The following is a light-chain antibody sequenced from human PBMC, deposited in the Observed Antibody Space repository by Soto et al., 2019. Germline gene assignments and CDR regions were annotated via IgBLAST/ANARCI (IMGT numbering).Light chain of an antibody. CDR2: RAS. J-gene: IGKJ5*01. CDR1: QSVDSL. Sequence: EIVMTQSPATLSVSPGETATLSCKTSQSVDSLLAWYQQKPGQAPRLLIYRASTRTTGIPARFSGSGSGTEFTLTITSLQSEDFAVYDCQQYNNWPIPFGQGTRLEIK. V-gene: IGKV3-15*01. CDR3: QQYNNWPIP.